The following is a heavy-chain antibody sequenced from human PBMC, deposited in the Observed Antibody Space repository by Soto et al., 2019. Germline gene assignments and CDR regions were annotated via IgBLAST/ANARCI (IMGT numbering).Heavy chain of an antibody. CDR3: VKDHCGGDCYSEPYFDF. CDR2: IWYDGSNQ. D-gene: IGHD2-21*02. Sequence: QVQLVESGGGVVQPGRSLRLSCAASGFSFTTYGLHWVRQAPGKGLEWVAVIWYDGSNQYYVDSVKGRFTISRDNSKNILYLEMNSLRVDDTAVYYCVKDHCGGDCYSEPYFDFWGQGTLVTVSS. J-gene: IGHJ4*02. CDR1: GFSFTTYG. V-gene: IGHV3-33*06.